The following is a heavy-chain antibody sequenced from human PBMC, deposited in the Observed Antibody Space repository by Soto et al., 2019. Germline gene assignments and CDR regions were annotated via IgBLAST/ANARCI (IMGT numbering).Heavy chain of an antibody. J-gene: IGHJ4*02. D-gene: IGHD2-2*01. CDR1: GFTFSTYE. CDR3: VRDTMRASAAASLDY. CDR2: ISVSGNII. Sequence: GSLRLSCAASGFTFSTYEFNWVRQAPGRGLEWISYISVSGNIIKYAESVKSRFTISRDNAENSLHLHMSNLRVDDTALYFCVRDTMRASAAASLDYWGQGTQVTVSS. V-gene: IGHV3-48*03.